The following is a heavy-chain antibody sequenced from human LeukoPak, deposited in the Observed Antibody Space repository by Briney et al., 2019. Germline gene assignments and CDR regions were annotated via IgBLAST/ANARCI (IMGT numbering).Heavy chain of an antibody. CDR1: GGSISSSSYY. CDR3: ARTSCYYDGSGYCPLFAFDI. CDR2: IYYSGST. D-gene: IGHD3-22*01. Sequence: SETLSLTCTVSGGSISSSSYYWGWIRQPPGKGLEWIGSIYYSGSTYYNPSLKSRVTISVDTSKNQFSLKLSSVTAADTAVYYCARTSCYYDGSGYCPLFAFDIWGQGTMVTVSS. V-gene: IGHV4-39*01. J-gene: IGHJ3*02.